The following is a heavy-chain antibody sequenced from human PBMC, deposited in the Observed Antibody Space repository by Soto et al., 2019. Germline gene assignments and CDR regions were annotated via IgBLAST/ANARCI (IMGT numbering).Heavy chain of an antibody. Sequence: SETLSLTCAVYGGSFSGYYWSWICQPPGKGLEWIGEINHSGSTNYNPSLKSRVTISVDTSKNQFSLKLSSVTAADTAVYYCARGHGIYYYYGMDVWGQGTTVTVSS. CDR3: ARGHGIYYYYGMDV. CDR1: GGSFSGYY. CDR2: INHSGST. V-gene: IGHV4-34*01. J-gene: IGHJ6*02.